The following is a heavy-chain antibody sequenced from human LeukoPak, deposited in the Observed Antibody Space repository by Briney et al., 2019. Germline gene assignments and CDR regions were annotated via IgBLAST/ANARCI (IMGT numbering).Heavy chain of an antibody. CDR1: DGSVSSGGFC. V-gene: IGHV4-61*08. D-gene: IGHD1-26*01. CDR2: IYYNGNT. CDR3: ARMGAIGRDFYH. J-gene: IGHJ4*02. Sequence: ASETLSLTCTVSDGSVSSGGFCWGWLRQPPGKGLEWIGDIYYNGNTNYKPSIKSRVTISVDPSNSQFSLKLSSVTAADTAVYYCARMGAIGRDFYHWGQGTLVTVSS.